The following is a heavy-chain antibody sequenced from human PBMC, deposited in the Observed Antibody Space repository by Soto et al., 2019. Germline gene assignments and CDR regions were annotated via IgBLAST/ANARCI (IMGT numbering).Heavy chain of an antibody. V-gene: IGHV3-33*01. D-gene: IGHD2-15*01. Sequence: QVQLVESGGGVVQPGRSLRLSCAASGFTFSSYGMHWVRQAPGKGLEWVAVIWYDGSNKYYADSVKGRFTISRDNSKNTLYLQMNSLRAEDTAVYYCAREGLGYCSGGSCYSIDYWRQGTLVTVSS. CDR2: IWYDGSNK. CDR3: AREGLGYCSGGSCYSIDY. CDR1: GFTFSSYG. J-gene: IGHJ4*02.